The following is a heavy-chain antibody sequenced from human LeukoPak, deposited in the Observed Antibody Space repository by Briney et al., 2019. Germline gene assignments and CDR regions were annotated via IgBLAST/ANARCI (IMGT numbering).Heavy chain of an antibody. V-gene: IGHV3-7*03. CDR2: IKQDESDK. J-gene: IGHJ4*02. CDR3: ARGGGHLDC. Sequence: PGGSLRLSCAASGFSFSSYWMSWVRQAPGKGLEWVANIKQDESDKYYLTSVRGRFTISRDNAKNSLFLQMNSLRVEDTAVYYCARGGGHLDCWGQGTLVTVSS. D-gene: IGHD4-23*01. CDR1: GFSFSSYW.